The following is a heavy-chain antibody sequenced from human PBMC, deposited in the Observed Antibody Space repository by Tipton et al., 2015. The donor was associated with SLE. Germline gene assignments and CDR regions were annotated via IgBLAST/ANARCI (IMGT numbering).Heavy chain of an antibody. Sequence: SLRLSCAASGFTIDDYAMHWVRQAPGKGLEWVSGISYNSGNIGYADSVKGRFTISRDNAKNSLYLQMNSLRAEDTALYYCAKDMRIMITFGGVIIPDAFDIWGQGTMVTVPS. V-gene: IGHV3-9*01. J-gene: IGHJ3*02. D-gene: IGHD3-16*02. CDR1: GFTIDDYA. CDR2: ISYNSGNI. CDR3: AKDMRIMITFGGVIIPDAFDI.